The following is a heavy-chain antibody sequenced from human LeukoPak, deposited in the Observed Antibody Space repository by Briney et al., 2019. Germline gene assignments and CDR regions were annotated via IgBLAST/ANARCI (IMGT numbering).Heavy chain of an antibody. Sequence: EASVKVSCKASGYTFTGCYMHWVRQAPGQGLEWMGRINPNSGATNYAQKFQGRVTMTRDTSISTAYMGLSSLRSDDTAVYYCARGSSVGFWRYQQGYYGLDVWGQGTTVTVSS. J-gene: IGHJ6*02. CDR1: GYTFTGCY. V-gene: IGHV1-2*06. CDR3: ARGSSVGFWRYQQGYYGLDV. D-gene: IGHD3-3*01. CDR2: INPNSGAT.